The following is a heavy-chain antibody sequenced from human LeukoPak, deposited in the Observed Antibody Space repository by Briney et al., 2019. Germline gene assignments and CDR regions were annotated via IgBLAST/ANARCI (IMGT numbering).Heavy chain of an antibody. CDR3: AGRLLWFGELS. J-gene: IGHJ4*02. CDR2: ISTSSSYI. Sequence: GGSLRLSCEASGFTFSSYSMNWVRQAPGKGLEWVSSISTSSSYIYYADSVKGRFTISRDNAKNSLYLQMNSLRAEDTAVYYCAGRLLWFGELSWGQGTLVTVSS. V-gene: IGHV3-21*01. D-gene: IGHD3-10*01. CDR1: GFTFSSYS.